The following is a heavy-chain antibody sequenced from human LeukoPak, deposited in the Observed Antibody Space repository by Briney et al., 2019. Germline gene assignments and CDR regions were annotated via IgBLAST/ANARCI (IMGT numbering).Heavy chain of an antibody. CDR3: ARGSGRGSYRRLDY. CDR1: GGSISSSSYY. Sequence: SETLSLTCTVSGGSISSSSYYWGWIRQPPGKGLEWIGSIYYSGSTYYNPSLKSRVTISVDTSKNQFSLKLSSVTAADTAVYYCARGSGRGSYRRLDYWGQGTLVTVSS. D-gene: IGHD3-16*02. V-gene: IGHV4-39*01. CDR2: IYYSGST. J-gene: IGHJ4*02.